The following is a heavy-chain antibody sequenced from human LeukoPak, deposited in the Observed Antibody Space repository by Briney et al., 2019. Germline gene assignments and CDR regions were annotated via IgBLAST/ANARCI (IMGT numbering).Heavy chain of an antibody. CDR3: AKHYDSSGYFYYYYMDV. Sequence: GGSLTLSCAASGLTISSYAMSWVRQAPGKGLEWVSGISGSGGSTYYADSVKGRFTISRDNSKNTLYLQMNSLGAEDTAVYYCAKHYDSSGYFYYYYMDVWGKGTTVTVSS. CDR2: ISGSGGST. CDR1: GLTISSYA. D-gene: IGHD3-22*01. V-gene: IGHV3-23*01. J-gene: IGHJ6*03.